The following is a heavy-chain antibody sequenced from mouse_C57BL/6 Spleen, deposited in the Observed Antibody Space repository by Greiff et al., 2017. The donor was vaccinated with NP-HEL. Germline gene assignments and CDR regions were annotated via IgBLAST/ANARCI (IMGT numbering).Heavy chain of an antibody. Sequence: EVKVVESGAELVRPGASVKLSCTASGFNIKDDYMHWVKQRPEQGLEWIGWIDPENGDTEYASKFQGKATITADTSSNTAYLQLSSLTSEDTAVYYCTTFRQPDYWGQGTSVTVSS. CDR3: TTFRQPDY. D-gene: IGHD3-2*01. CDR1: GFNIKDDY. CDR2: IDPENGDT. J-gene: IGHJ4*01. V-gene: IGHV14-4*01.